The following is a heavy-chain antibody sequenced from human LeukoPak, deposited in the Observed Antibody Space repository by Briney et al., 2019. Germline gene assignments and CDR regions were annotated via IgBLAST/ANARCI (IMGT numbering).Heavy chain of an antibody. D-gene: IGHD6-13*01. CDR2: IRYDGSNK. CDR3: ARDSIAAAGFEYFQH. J-gene: IGHJ1*01. Sequence: PGGSLRLSCAASGFAFSSYGMHWVRQAPGKGLEWVAFIRYDGSNKYYADSVKGRFTISRDNSKNTMYLQMNSLRAEDTAVYYCARDSIAAAGFEYFQHWGQGTLVTVSS. CDR1: GFAFSSYG. V-gene: IGHV3-30*02.